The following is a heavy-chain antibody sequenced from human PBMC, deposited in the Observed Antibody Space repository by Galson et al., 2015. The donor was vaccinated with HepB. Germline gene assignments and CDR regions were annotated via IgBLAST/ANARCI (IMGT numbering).Heavy chain of an antibody. Sequence: SLRLSCAASGFTFSSYGMHWVRQAPGKGLEWVAVISYDGSNKYYAGSVKGRFTISRDNSKNTLYLQMNSLRAEDTAVYYCAKSDHLKWELPGVYYFDYWGQGTLVTVSS. CDR2: ISYDGSNK. V-gene: IGHV3-30*18. CDR3: AKSDHLKWELPGVYYFDY. D-gene: IGHD1-26*01. CDR1: GFTFSSYG. J-gene: IGHJ4*02.